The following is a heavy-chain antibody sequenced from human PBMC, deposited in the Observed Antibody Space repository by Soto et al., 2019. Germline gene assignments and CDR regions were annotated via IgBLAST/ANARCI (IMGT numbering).Heavy chain of an antibody. Sequence: PGGSLRLSCVASAFSFTNAWMSWVRQAPGEGLEWVGRIKSITDGGTTDYAAPVKGRFTISRDDSNNTLYLQMNSLKTEDTAVYYCSTGRSTFGLDSWGQGTLVTV. CDR1: AFSFTNAW. CDR3: STGRSTFGLDS. V-gene: IGHV3-15*01. CDR2: IKSITDGGTT. J-gene: IGHJ4*02. D-gene: IGHD3-16*01.